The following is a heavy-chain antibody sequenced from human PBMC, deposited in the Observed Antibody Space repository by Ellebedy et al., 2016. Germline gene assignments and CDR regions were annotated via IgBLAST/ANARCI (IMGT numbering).Heavy chain of an antibody. Sequence: GESLKISXAASGFTFSSYWMSWVRQAPGKGLEWVANIKQDGSEKYYVDSVKGRFTISRDNAKNSLYLQMNSLRAEDTAVYYCARDLRPHPRSPLPNMAFDIWGQGTMVTVSS. CDR3: ARDLRPHPRSPLPNMAFDI. D-gene: IGHD5/OR15-5a*01. CDR1: GFTFSSYW. CDR2: IKQDGSEK. J-gene: IGHJ3*02. V-gene: IGHV3-7*01.